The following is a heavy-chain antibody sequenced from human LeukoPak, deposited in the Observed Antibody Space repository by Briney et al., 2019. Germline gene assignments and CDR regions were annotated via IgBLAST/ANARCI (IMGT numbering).Heavy chain of an antibody. V-gene: IGHV3-23*01. J-gene: IGHJ5*01. D-gene: IGHD4/OR15-4a*01. Sequence: GGSLRLSCTASGFTFRTYIMAWVRQVPGKGLEWISALSGDAMTTYYAVPVKGRFTISRDNFRNTLTLQMDSLGADDSAVYYCAKDASPYSNYAVRWFDSWGQGTLVTVSS. CDR1: GFTFRTYI. CDR2: LSGDAMTT. CDR3: AKDASPYSNYAVRWFDS.